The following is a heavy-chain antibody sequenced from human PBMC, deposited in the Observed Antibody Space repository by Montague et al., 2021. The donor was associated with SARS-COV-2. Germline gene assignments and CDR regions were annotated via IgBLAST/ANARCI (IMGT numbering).Heavy chain of an antibody. CDR2: ISWNSGST. V-gene: IGHV3-9*01. CDR3: AKEVGESPSFDY. J-gene: IGHJ4*02. D-gene: IGHD2-15*01. Sequence: SLRRSCAASGFTFDDYAMHWVRQAPGKGLEWVSGISWNSGSTGYADSVKGRFTISRDNAKNSLYLQMNSLRAEDTALYYCAKEVGESPSFDYWGQGTLVTVSS. CDR1: GFTFDDYA.